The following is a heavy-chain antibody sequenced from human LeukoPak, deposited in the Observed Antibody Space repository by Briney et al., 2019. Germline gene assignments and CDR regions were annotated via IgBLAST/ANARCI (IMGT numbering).Heavy chain of an antibody. CDR2: ISYDGSNK. V-gene: IGHV3-30*18. D-gene: IGHD5-12*01. CDR3: AKDAQSGPEPYFDY. CDR1: GFTFSSYG. Sequence: GRSLRLSCAASGFTFSSYGMHWVRQAPGKGLEWVAVISYDGSNKYYADSVKGRFTIFRDNSKNTLYLQMNSLRAEDTAVYYCAKDAQSGPEPYFDYWGQGTLVTVSS. J-gene: IGHJ4*02.